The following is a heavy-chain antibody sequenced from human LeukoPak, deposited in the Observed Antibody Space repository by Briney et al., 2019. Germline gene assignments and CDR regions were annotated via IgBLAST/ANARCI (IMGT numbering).Heavy chain of an antibody. D-gene: IGHD6-19*01. V-gene: IGHV4-30-2*01. Sequence: PSQTLSLTCTVSGGSISSGGYYWSWIRQPPGKGLEWIGYIYHSGSTYYNPSLKSRVTISVDRSKNQFSLKLSSVTAADTAVYYCTRLDLSSGWTVVGFWGQGTLVTVSS. CDR1: GGSISSGGYY. CDR2: IYHSGST. J-gene: IGHJ4*02. CDR3: TRLDLSSGWTVVGF.